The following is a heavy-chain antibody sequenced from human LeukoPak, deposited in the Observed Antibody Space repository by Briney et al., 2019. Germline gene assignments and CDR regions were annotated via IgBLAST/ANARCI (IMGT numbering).Heavy chain of an antibody. D-gene: IGHD7-27*01. CDR1: GFTFNKSW. Sequence: GGSLRLSCAASGFTFNKSWMSWVRQAPGKGPEWVANIKEDGTQKYYVDSVRGRFAISRDNAENSLYLQMNSLRDEDTAVYYCAKTGERDYWGRGTLVTVSS. CDR2: IKEDGTQK. V-gene: IGHV3-7*01. J-gene: IGHJ4*02. CDR3: AKTGERDY.